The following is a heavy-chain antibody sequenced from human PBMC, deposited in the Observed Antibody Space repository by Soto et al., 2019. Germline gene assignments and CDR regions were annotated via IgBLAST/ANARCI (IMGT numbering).Heavy chain of an antibody. CDR3: ARDRDNSNWPNFDS. J-gene: IGHJ4*02. V-gene: IGHV1-69*02. CDR2: VIPFLDIT. D-gene: IGHD6-13*01. CDR1: GDTFSIYT. Sequence: QVQLVQSGSEVKKPGSSVRVSCKTSGDTFSIYTISWVRQAPGQGLEWMGRVIPFLDITSYSQRFQGRVTITADRSTTTAYMELTSLRSEDTAVYYCARDRDNSNWPNFDSWGQGTLVTVSS.